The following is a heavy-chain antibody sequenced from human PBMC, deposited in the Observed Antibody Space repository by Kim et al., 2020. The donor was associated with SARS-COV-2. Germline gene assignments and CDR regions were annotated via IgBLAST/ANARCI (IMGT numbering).Heavy chain of an antibody. CDR3: ARAGLSREAYFDY. J-gene: IGHJ4*02. V-gene: IGHV6-1*01. D-gene: IGHD3-3*02. Sequence: YAVSVKSRITINPDTSKNQFSLQLKSVTPEDTAVYYCARAGLSREAYFDYWGQGTLVTVSS.